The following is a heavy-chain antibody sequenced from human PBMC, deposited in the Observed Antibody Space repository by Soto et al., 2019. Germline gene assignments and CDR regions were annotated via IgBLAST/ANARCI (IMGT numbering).Heavy chain of an antibody. Sequence: GGSLRLSCAASGFTFSSYGMHWVRQAPGKGLEWVAVISYDGSNKYYADSVKGRFTISRDNSKNTLYLQMNSLRAEDTAVYYCARDQVWFRELLPNPVDYYYYGMDVWGQGTTVTVSS. V-gene: IGHV3-30*03. J-gene: IGHJ6*02. D-gene: IGHD3-10*01. CDR2: ISYDGSNK. CDR3: ARDQVWFRELLPNPVDYYYYGMDV. CDR1: GFTFSSYG.